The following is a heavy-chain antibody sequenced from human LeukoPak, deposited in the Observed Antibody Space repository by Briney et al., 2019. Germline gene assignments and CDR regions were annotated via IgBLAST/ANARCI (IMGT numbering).Heavy chain of an antibody. D-gene: IGHD3-3*01. Sequence: GGSLRLSCAASGFTFSSYGMHWVRQAPGKGLEWVAVISYDGSNKYYADSVKGRFTISRDNSKNTLYLQMNSLRAEDTAVYYCAKDRLYYDFWSGYSPGYWGQGTLVTVSS. CDR1: GFTFSSYG. CDR2: ISYDGSNK. J-gene: IGHJ4*02. CDR3: AKDRLYYDFWSGYSPGY. V-gene: IGHV3-30*18.